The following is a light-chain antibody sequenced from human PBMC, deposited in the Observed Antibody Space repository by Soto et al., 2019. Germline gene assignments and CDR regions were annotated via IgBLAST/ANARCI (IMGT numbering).Light chain of an antibody. V-gene: IGKV1-5*01. J-gene: IGKJ5*01. CDR3: QQYSTYSIT. Sequence: DIQMTQSPPTLSASVGDRVTITCRASQSISSRLAWYQRKPGKAPKLLIYDASSLQSGGPSRFSGSRSGTEFTLTISSLQPDDFATYYCQQYSTYSITLGQGTRLEIK. CDR1: QSISSR. CDR2: DAS.